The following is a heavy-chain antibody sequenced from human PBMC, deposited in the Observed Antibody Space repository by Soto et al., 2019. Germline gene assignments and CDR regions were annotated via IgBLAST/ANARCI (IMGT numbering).Heavy chain of an antibody. CDR1: GYTFTTYY. D-gene: IGHD4-17*01. CDR2: ITPSSGST. V-gene: IGHV1-46*01. J-gene: IGHJ4*02. CDR3: VRAVSTKTAPIDY. Sequence: QVQLVQSGAEVKNPGASVKISCKASGYTFTTYYMHWLRQARGQGLEWMGIITPSSGSTRYEQKFQDRDTMTRDTSTSTVYMELGSLRSEDTAVYYCVRAVSTKTAPIDYWGQGTLVTVSS.